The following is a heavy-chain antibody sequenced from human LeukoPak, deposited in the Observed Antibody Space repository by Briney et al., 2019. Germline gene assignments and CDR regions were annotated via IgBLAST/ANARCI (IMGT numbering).Heavy chain of an antibody. CDR1: GESFSGYY. Sequence: SETLSLTCAVYGESFSGYYWSWICQSPGKGLEWIGEINHSGSTNYNPSLKNRVTISVDTSKNQFSLKVSSVTAADTAVYYCARRVGQKTTVDYWGQGTLVTVSS. V-gene: IGHV4-34*01. D-gene: IGHD4-11*01. CDR2: INHSGST. CDR3: ARRVGQKTTVDY. J-gene: IGHJ4*02.